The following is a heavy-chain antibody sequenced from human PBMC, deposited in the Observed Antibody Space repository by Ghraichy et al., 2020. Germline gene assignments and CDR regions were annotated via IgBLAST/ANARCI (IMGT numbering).Heavy chain of an antibody. CDR2: IRGSGGHT. D-gene: IGHD4-17*01. J-gene: IGHJ3*01. CDR3: ARDPNGDYIGAFEF. V-gene: IGHV3-23*01. Sequence: GSLNISCAASGFTFSDYAMIWIRQAPGKGLEWVSAIRGSGGHTVYADSVRGRFTISRDNSKNTFYLEMNSLRADDTAVYYCARDPNGDYIGAFEFWGQGTLVTVSS. CDR1: GFTFSDYA.